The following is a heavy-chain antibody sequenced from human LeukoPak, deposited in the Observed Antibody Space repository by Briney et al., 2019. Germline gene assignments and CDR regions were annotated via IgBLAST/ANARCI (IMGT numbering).Heavy chain of an antibody. D-gene: IGHD1-26*01. CDR3: ARHGLGAARWSYYYMDA. Sequence: GESLKISCKGSGYSFTSYWIGWVRQMPGKGLEWMGIIYPGDYDTRYSPSFQGQVTISADKSISTAYLQWSSLKASDTAMYYCARHGLGAARWSYYYMDAWGKGTTVTVSS. V-gene: IGHV5-51*01. J-gene: IGHJ6*03. CDR2: IYPGDYDT. CDR1: GYSFTSYW.